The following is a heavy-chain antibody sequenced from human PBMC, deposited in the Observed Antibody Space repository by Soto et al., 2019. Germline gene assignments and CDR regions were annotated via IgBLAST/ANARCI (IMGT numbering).Heavy chain of an antibody. J-gene: IGHJ2*01. CDR3: ARVKVGDLFRFNWFFDL. D-gene: IGHD3-3*01. V-gene: IGHV4-30-2*01. CDR2: IFHTGST. CDR1: GGSISSGNFS. Sequence: SETLSLTCTVSGGSISSGNFSWTWIRQPPGKGLEWIAYIFHTGSTFYNSSLKPRVSISVDRSKNQSSLKLKSVTETDTAVYYCARVKVGDLFRFNWFFDLWGRGTLVTVS.